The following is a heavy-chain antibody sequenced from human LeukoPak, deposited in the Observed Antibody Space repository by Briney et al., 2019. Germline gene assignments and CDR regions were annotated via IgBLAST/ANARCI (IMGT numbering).Heavy chain of an antibody. D-gene: IGHD5-12*01. CDR2: ISSSSYI. CDR3: AREGGYDYILYR. J-gene: IGHJ4*02. CDR1: GFTFSSYS. V-gene: IGHV3-21*01. Sequence: GGSLRLSCAASGFTFSSYSMNWVRQAPGKGLEWVSSISSSSYIYYADSVKGQFTISRDNAKNSLYLQMNSLRAEDTAVYYCAREGGYDYILYRWGQGTLVTVSS.